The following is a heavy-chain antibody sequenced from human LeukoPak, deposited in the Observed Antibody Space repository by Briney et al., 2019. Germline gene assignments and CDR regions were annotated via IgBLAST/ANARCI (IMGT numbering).Heavy chain of an antibody. CDR3: ARGHRPTWVCSSTSCYYYYYYMDV. V-gene: IGHV1-8*03. CDR1: GYTFTSYD. Sequence: GASVKVSCKASGYTFTSYDINWVRQATGQGLEWMGWMNPNSGNTGYAQKFQGRVTITRNTSISTAYMELSSLRSEDTAVYYCARGHRPTWVCSSTSCYYYYYYMDVWGKGTTVTVSS. D-gene: IGHD2-2*01. J-gene: IGHJ6*03. CDR2: MNPNSGNT.